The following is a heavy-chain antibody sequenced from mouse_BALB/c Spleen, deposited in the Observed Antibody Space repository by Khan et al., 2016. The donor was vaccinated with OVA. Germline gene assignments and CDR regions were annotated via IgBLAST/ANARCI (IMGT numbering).Heavy chain of an antibody. Sequence: QVQLKESGAELAKPGASVKMSCKASGYTFANYWMHWVKQRPGQGLDWIGYINPSTGYTDYNQKFKDKATLTADKSSSTAYMQLSSLTSEDSAVYYCSRWGASYGTTFVDWGQGTTLTVSS. CDR3: SRWGASYGTTFVD. D-gene: IGHD1-1*01. CDR2: INPSTGYT. J-gene: IGHJ2*01. V-gene: IGHV1-7*01. CDR1: GYTFANYW.